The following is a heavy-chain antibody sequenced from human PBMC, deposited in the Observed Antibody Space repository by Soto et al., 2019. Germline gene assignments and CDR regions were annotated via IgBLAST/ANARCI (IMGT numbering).Heavy chain of an antibody. CDR3: ERPRDYYDGYYFDY. V-gene: IGHV4-39*01. CDR2: IYYSGST. Sequence: SETLSLTCTVSGGSISSSSYYWGWIRQPPGKGLEWIGSIYYSGSTYYNPSLKSRVTISVDTSKNQFSLKLSSVTAADTAVYYCERPRDYYDGYYFDYWGQGTLGTVSS. CDR1: GGSISSSSYY. J-gene: IGHJ4*02. D-gene: IGHD3-22*01.